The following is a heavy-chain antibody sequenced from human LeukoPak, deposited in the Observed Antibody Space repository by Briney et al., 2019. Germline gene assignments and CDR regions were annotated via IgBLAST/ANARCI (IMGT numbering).Heavy chain of an antibody. V-gene: IGHV3-21*01. CDR2: ISSSSSYI. CDR1: GFTFSSYS. CDR3: ARDPTTERWFGEWGGYYFDY. J-gene: IGHJ4*02. D-gene: IGHD3-10*01. Sequence: PGGSLRLSCAASGFTFSSYSMNWVRQAPGKGLEWVSSISSSSSYIYYADSVKGRFTISRDNAKNSLYLQMNSLRAEDTAVYYCARDPTTERWFGEWGGYYFDYWGQGTLVTVSS.